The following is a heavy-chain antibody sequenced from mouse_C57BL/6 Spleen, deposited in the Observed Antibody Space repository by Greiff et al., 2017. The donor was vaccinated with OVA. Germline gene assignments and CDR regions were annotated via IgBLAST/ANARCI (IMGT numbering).Heavy chain of an antibody. CDR3: ARSPLSY. Sequence: EVQLQQSGPELVKPGASVKISCKASGYSFTGYYMNWVKQSPEKSLEWIGEINPSTGGTTYNQKFKSKATLTVDTSSSTAYMQHSSLTSEDSAVYYCARSPLSYWGQGTTLTVSS. J-gene: IGHJ2*01. CDR1: GYSFTGYY. V-gene: IGHV1-42*01. CDR2: INPSTGGT.